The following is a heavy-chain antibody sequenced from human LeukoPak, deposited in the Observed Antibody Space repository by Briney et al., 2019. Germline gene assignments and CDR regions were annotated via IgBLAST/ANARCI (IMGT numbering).Heavy chain of an antibody. V-gene: IGHV3-23*01. CDR2: ISGSGGST. D-gene: IGHD3-3*01. J-gene: IGHJ5*02. Sequence: GGSLRLSCAASGFTFSSYAMSWVRQAPGKGLEWVSAISGSGGSTYYADSVKGRFTISRDNSKNTLYLQMNSLGAEDTAVYYCAKDETRWSGYSNWFDPWGQGTLVTVSS. CDR1: GFTFSSYA. CDR3: AKDETRWSGYSNWFDP.